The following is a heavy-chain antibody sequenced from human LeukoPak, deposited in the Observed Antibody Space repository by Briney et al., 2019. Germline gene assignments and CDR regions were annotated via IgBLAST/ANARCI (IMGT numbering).Heavy chain of an antibody. CDR2: INTNTGNP. CDR1: GYTFTSYA. Sequence: ASVKVSCHASGYTFTSYAMNWVRQGPGQGLEWMGWINTNTGNPTYDQGFTGRFVFSLDTSVSTAYLQISSLKAEDTAVYYCARSALVDTADYWGQGTLVTVSS. V-gene: IGHV7-4-1*02. CDR3: ARSALVDTADY. J-gene: IGHJ4*02. D-gene: IGHD5-18*01.